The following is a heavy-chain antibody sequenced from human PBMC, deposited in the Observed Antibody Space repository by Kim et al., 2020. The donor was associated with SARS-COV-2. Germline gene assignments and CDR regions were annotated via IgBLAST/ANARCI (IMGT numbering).Heavy chain of an antibody. Sequence: GGSLRLSCAGSGFNFSTYEMNWVRQAPGKGLEWVSYINSRGAGVYYADSVKGRFTNSRDNAKTSLYLQMNSLRAEDTAVYYCARETTVTPDAFDLLGQGTMVTVSS. D-gene: IGHD4-17*01. CDR2: INSRGAGV. CDR1: GFNFSTYE. CDR3: ARETTVTPDAFDL. J-gene: IGHJ3*01. V-gene: IGHV3-48*03.